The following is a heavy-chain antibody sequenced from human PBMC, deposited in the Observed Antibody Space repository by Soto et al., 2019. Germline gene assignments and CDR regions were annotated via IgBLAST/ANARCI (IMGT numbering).Heavy chain of an antibody. J-gene: IGHJ4*02. V-gene: IGHV3-30-3*01. CDR3: ATVFGVISDSFDY. CDR2: ISNDGSTK. D-gene: IGHD3-3*01. Sequence: PGGSLRLSCEASGFTFSIYAMHWVRQAPGKGLEWVAVISNDGSTKHYADPLKGRFTISRDNSKNTLYLQMNSLRAEDTAVYYCATVFGVISDSFDYWGQGTLVTAPQ. CDR1: GFTFSIYA.